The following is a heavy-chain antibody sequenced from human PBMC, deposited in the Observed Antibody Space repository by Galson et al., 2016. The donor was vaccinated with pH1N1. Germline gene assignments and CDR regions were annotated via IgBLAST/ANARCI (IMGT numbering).Heavy chain of an antibody. Sequence: SVKASCKASGGTFSSYAISRVRQAPGQGLEWMGGIIGMFGITNYAQKFQGRVTITAEEITSTAYMELTSLRSDDTAVYYCARGRGYNYGYVDNWGQGTLVTVSS. CDR1: GGTFSSYA. V-gene: IGHV1-69*13. J-gene: IGHJ4*02. CDR2: IIGMFGIT. D-gene: IGHD5-12*01. CDR3: ARGRGYNYGYVDN.